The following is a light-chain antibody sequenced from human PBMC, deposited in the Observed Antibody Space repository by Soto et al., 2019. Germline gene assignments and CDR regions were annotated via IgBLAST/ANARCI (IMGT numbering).Light chain of an antibody. V-gene: IGKV3-11*01. CDR3: QVRDVWPS. J-gene: IGKJ1*01. CDR1: QTVSSS. Sequence: IVLTQAPVTLALSPGESDVLSCRASQTVSSSLAWYQHKPGQAPRLFIYDASKRAPGIPARFTGSGSGTHFTLTISSLEPEDIAVYYCQVRDVWPSFGQGTKVEIK. CDR2: DAS.